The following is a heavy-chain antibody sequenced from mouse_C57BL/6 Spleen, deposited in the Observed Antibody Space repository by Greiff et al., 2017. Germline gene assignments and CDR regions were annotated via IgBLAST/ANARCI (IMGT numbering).Heavy chain of an antibody. J-gene: IGHJ3*01. D-gene: IGHD3-2*02. CDR3: AREADSSGYGGFAY. CDR2: INPGSGGT. CDR1: GYAFTNYL. Sequence: QVQLQQSGAELVRPGTSVKVSCKASGYAFTNYLIEWVKQRPGQGLEWIGVINPGSGGTNYNEKFKGKATLTADKSSSTAYMQLSSLTSEDSAVYFCAREADSSGYGGFAYWGQGTLVTVSA. V-gene: IGHV1-54*01.